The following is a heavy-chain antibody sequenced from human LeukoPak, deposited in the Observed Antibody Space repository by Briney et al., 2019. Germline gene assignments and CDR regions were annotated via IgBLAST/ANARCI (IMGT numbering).Heavy chain of an antibody. CDR2: ISSSGSTI. Sequence: GGSLRLSCAVSGFTFSDYYMSWIRQAPGKGLEWVSYISSSGSTIYYADSVKGRFTISRDNAKNSLYLQMNSLRAEDTAVYYCRLLEWELGYDYWGQGTLVTVSS. CDR1: GFTFSDYY. CDR3: RLLEWELGYDY. V-gene: IGHV3-11*01. D-gene: IGHD1-26*01. J-gene: IGHJ4*02.